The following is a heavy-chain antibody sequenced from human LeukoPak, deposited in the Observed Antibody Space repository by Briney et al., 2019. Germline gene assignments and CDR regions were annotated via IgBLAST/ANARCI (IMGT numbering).Heavy chain of an antibody. J-gene: IGHJ3*02. Sequence: SETLSLTCAVSGGSISSYYWSWIRQPPGKGLEWVGYIYYSGSTNYNPSLKSRVTISVDTSKNQFSLKLSSVTAADTAVYYCARVVSVFAFDIWGQGTMVTVSS. CDR3: ARVVSVFAFDI. D-gene: IGHD2-15*01. V-gene: IGHV4-59*01. CDR2: IYYSGST. CDR1: GGSISSYY.